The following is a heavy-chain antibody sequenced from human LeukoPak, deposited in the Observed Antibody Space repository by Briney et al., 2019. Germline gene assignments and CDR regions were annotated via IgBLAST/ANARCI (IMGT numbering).Heavy chain of an antibody. Sequence: SVKVSCKASGGTFTSLAFNWVRQAPGQGLEWMGRIIPISGIANYAQKFQGRVTITADISTGTAYMELNSLRSEDTAVFYCAARDYESSGYCEYYLDYWGQGTLVTVAS. CDR2: IIPISGIA. CDR3: AARDYESSGYCEYYLDY. D-gene: IGHD3-22*01. CDR1: GGTFTSLA. J-gene: IGHJ4*02. V-gene: IGHV1-69*04.